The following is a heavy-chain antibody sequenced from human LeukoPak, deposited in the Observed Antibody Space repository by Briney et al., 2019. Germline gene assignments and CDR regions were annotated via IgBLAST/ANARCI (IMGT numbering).Heavy chain of an antibody. CDR2: ISGDGGST. D-gene: IGHD3-3*01. Sequence: PGGSLRLSCAASGFTFDDYAMHWVRQAPGNGLEWVSLISGDGGSTYYADSVKGRFTISRDNSKNSLYLQMNSLRTEDTALYYCAKEDYDFWSGSRSYYYYYYMDVWGKGTTVTVSS. J-gene: IGHJ6*03. CDR1: GFTFDDYA. V-gene: IGHV3-43*02. CDR3: AKEDYDFWSGSRSYYYYYYMDV.